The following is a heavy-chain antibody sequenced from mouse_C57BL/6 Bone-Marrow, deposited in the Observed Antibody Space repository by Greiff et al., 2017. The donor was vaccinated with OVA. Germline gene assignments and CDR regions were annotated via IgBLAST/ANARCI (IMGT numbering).Heavy chain of an antibody. CDR1: GYTFTSYG. CDR3: ARNNGSSYDWYMDV. D-gene: IGHD1-1*01. V-gene: IGHV1-81*01. J-gene: IGHJ1*03. CDR2: IYPRSGNT. Sequence: VQLQQSGAELARPGASVKLSCKASGYTFTSYGISWVKQRTGQGLEWIGEIYPRSGNTYYNEKFKGKATLTADKSSSTAYLELRSLTSEDSAVYFCARNNGSSYDWYMDVWGTGTTVTVSS.